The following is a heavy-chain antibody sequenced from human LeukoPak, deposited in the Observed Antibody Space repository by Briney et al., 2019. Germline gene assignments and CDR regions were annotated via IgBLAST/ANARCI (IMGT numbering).Heavy chain of an antibody. CDR2: INHSGST. CDR3: AREGSSGWTGSY. D-gene: IGHD6-19*01. CDR1: GGSFSGYY. J-gene: IGHJ4*02. V-gene: IGHV4-34*09. Sequence: SETLSLTCAVYGGSFSGYYWSWIRQPPGKGLEWIGEINHSGSTNYNPSLKSRVTISVDTSKNQFSLKLSSVTAADTAVYYCAREGSSGWTGSYWGQGTLVTVSS.